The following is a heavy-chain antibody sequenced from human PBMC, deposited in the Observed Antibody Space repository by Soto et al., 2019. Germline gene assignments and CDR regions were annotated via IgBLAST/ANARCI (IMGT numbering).Heavy chain of an antibody. V-gene: IGHV3-64*01. Sequence: EVQLVESGGGLVQPGGSLRLSCAASGFTFSSYAMHWVRQAPGKGLEYVSAISSNGGSTYYANSVKGRFTISRDNSKNTLYLQMGSLRAEDMAVYYCARAGGCSGGSCYSALGWFDPWGQGTLVTVSS. D-gene: IGHD2-15*01. J-gene: IGHJ5*02. CDR2: ISSNGGST. CDR1: GFTFSSYA. CDR3: ARAGGCSGGSCYSALGWFDP.